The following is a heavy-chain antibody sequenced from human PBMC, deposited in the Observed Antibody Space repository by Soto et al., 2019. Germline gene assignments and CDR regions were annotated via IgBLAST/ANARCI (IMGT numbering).Heavy chain of an antibody. CDR1: GFTFAGYA. J-gene: IGHJ4*02. CDR2: ISGSGTNT. V-gene: IGHV3-23*01. CDR3: AKRGPLGFCASGSCYAFDY. D-gene: IGHD2-2*01. Sequence: LRLSCAASGFTFAGYAMTWVRQAPGKGLEWVSSISGSGTNTYYADSVRGRFTVSRDNSENTLSLQMNSLRVEDTAIYYCAKRGPLGFCASGSCYAFDYWGPGALVTVSS.